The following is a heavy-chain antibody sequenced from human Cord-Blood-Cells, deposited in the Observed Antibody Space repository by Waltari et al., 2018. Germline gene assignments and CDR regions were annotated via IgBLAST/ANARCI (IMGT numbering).Heavy chain of an antibody. CDR3: AKGPGAYDSSGYYFDY. CDR1: GFTFSSYA. CDR2: ISGSGGST. D-gene: IGHD3-22*01. J-gene: IGHJ4*02. V-gene: IGHV3-23*01. Sequence: GGGLVQPGGSLRLSCAASGFTFSSYAMSWVRQAPGKGLEWVSAISGSGGSTYYADSVKGRFTISRDNSKNTLYLQMNSLRAEDTAVYYCAKGPGAYDSSGYYFDYWGQGTLVTVSS.